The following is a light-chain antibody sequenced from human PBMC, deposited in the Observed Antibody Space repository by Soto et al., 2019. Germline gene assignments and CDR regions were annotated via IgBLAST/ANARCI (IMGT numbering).Light chain of an antibody. Sequence: EIVLTQSPGTLSLSPGEIATLSFSASQSVSSSYLAWYQQKPGQAPRLLIYGASSRATGIPDRFSGSGSGTDFTLTISRLEPEDFAVYYCQQYGSSFGQGTKV. CDR3: QQYGSS. V-gene: IGKV3-20*01. J-gene: IGKJ1*01. CDR1: QSVSSSY. CDR2: GAS.